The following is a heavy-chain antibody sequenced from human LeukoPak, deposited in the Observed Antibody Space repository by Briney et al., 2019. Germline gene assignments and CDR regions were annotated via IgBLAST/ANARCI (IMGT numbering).Heavy chain of an antibody. CDR3: AKPPSKYYYYYYMDV. D-gene: IGHD4-11*01. Sequence: PGRSLRLSCAASGFTFDDYAMHWVRHAPGKGLEWVSGISWNSGSIGYADSVKGRFTISRDNAKNSLYLQMNSLRAEDAALYYCAKPPSKYYYYYYMDVWGKGTTVTVSS. J-gene: IGHJ6*03. CDR2: ISWNSGSI. CDR1: GFTFDDYA. V-gene: IGHV3-9*01.